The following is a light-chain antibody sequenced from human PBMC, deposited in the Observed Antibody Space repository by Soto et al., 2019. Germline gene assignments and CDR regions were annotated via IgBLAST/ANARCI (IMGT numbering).Light chain of an antibody. CDR3: AAWDDSLNGYV. V-gene: IGLV1-44*01. J-gene: IGLJ1*01. Sequence: QSALTQPPSASGTPGQRVTMSCSGSSSDIGNNAVNWYQQLPGTAPKLLIFSSSQRPSGVPDRFSGSKSGTSASLAISGLQSEDEAEYYCAAWDDSLNGYVFGPGTKVTVL. CDR2: SSS. CDR1: SSDIGNNA.